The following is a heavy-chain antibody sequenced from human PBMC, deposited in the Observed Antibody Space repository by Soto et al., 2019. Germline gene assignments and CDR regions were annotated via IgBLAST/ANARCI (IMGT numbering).Heavy chain of an antibody. J-gene: IGHJ6*03. V-gene: IGHV3-23*01. CDR1: GFTFRSYA. CDR3: ARDSGAAYGGYDSSYSYYMAV. CDR2: ISGSGGST. D-gene: IGHD4-17*01. Sequence: EVQLLESGGGLVQPGGSLRLSCAASGFTFRSYAMNWVRQAPGKGLEWVSAISGSGGSTYYAASVKGRFTISRDDSKSTLFLQMNSLRAEETAFYYCARDSGAAYGGYDSSYSYYMAVGGKGTTVTVSS.